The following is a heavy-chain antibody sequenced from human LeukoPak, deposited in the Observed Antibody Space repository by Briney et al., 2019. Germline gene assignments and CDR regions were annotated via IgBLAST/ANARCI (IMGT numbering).Heavy chain of an antibody. CDR2: INHSGST. D-gene: IGHD1-26*01. CDR3: ARGRPGAFDY. V-gene: IGHV4-34*01. Sequence: PSETLSLTCTVSGGSISSYYWSWIRQPPGKGLEWIGEINHSGSTNYNPSLKSRVTISVDTSKNQFSLKLSSVTAADTAVYYCARGRPGAFDYWGQGTLVTVSS. J-gene: IGHJ4*02. CDR1: GGSISSYY.